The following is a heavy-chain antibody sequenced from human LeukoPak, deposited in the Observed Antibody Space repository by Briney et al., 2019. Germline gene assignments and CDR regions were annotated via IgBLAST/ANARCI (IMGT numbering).Heavy chain of an antibody. V-gene: IGHV3-21*01. CDR2: INSSSGYI. D-gene: IGHD3-10*01. CDR1: GFTFSSYS. CDR3: ARDRGNVLLWFGESDY. Sequence: GGSVRLSCAASGFTFSSYSMNWVRQAPGKGLEWVSSINSSSGYIYYADSVKGRFTISRDNAKNSLYLQMNSLRAEDTAVYYCARDRGNVLLWFGESDYWGQGTLVTVSS. J-gene: IGHJ4*02.